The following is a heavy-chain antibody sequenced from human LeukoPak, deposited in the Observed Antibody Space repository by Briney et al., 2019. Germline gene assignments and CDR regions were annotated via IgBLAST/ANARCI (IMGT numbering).Heavy chain of an antibody. J-gene: IGHJ5*02. CDR3: ARGDSSGWSFDP. V-gene: IGHV3-7*01. CDR1: GFSFNSYW. Sequence: PGGSLRLSCAASGFSFNSYWMSWVRQAPGKGLEWVANIKQDGSDKYYVDSVKGRFTISRDNAKNSVCLQMNSLRAEDTAVYYCARGDSSGWSFDPWGQGTLVTVSS. CDR2: IKQDGSDK. D-gene: IGHD6-19*01.